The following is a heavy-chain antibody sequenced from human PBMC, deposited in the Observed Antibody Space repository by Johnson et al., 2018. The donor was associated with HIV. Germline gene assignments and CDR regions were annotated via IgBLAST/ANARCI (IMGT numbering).Heavy chain of an antibody. CDR2: IRYDGSNK. CDR3: AKVLWEGDAFDI. Sequence: QVQLVESGGGLIQPGGSLRLSCAASGFTFSSYGMHWVRQAPGKGLEWVAFIRYDGSNKYYADSVTGRFTISRDNSKNTLYLQMNSLRVEDTAVYYCAKVLWEGDAFDIWGQGTMVTVSS. V-gene: IGHV3-30*02. J-gene: IGHJ3*02. CDR1: GFTFSSYG. D-gene: IGHD2-2*01.